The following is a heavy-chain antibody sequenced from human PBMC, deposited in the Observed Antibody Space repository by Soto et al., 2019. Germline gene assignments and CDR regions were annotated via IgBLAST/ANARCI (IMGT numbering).Heavy chain of an antibody. CDR1: GDSISSGGYY. D-gene: IGHD3-22*01. CDR3: ASTYYTGSSGPFDY. CDR2: IYYSGTT. V-gene: IGHV4-31*03. Sequence: SETLSLTCTVSGDSISSGGYYWSWIRQHPGKGLEWIGYIYYSGTTYYNPSLESRVTIPADTSENQFSLKVNSVTVADTAVYYCASTYYTGSSGPFDYWGQGTLVTVSS. J-gene: IGHJ4*02.